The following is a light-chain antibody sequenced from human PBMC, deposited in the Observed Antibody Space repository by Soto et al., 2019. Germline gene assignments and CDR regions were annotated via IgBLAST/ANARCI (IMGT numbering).Light chain of an antibody. CDR3: QSYDSSLSGYV. CDR2: GNS. CDR1: SSNIGAGYD. Sequence: QTVVTQPASVSGATGQRVTISCTGSSSNIGAGYDVHWYQQLPGTAPKLLIYGNSNRPSGVPDRFSGSKSGTSASLAITGLQAEDEADYYCQSYDSSLSGYVFGTGTKLTV. V-gene: IGLV1-40*01. J-gene: IGLJ1*01.